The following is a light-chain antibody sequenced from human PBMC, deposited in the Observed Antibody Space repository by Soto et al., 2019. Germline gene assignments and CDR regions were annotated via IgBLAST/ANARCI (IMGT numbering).Light chain of an antibody. J-gene: IGLJ1*01. Sequence: QSVLTQPASVSGSPGQSITISCTGTSSDVGSYNLVSWYQQHPGKAHKLMIYEVSKRPSGVSNRFSGSKSGNTASLTISGLQVEDEADYYCCSYAGSSTDVFGTGTKVTVL. CDR1: SSDVGSYNL. CDR3: CSYAGSSTDV. V-gene: IGLV2-23*02. CDR2: EVS.